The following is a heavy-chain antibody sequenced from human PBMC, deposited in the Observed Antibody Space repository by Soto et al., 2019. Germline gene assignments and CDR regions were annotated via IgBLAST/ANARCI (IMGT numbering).Heavy chain of an antibody. CDR3: ARTNRHYGSGSYAFDY. V-gene: IGHV1-69*02. Sequence: SVKVSCKASGGTFSSYTISWVRQAPGQGLEWMGRIIPILGIANYAQKFQGRVTITADKSTSTAYMELSSLRSEDTAVYYCARTNRHYGSGSYAFDYWGQGTLVTVSS. J-gene: IGHJ4*02. D-gene: IGHD3-10*01. CDR1: GGTFSSYT. CDR2: IIPILGIA.